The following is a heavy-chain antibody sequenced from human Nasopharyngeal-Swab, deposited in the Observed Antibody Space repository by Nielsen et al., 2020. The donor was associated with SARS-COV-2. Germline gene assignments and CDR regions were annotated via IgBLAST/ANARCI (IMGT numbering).Heavy chain of an antibody. J-gene: IGHJ6*02. V-gene: IGHV1-46*01. D-gene: IGHD3-3*02. Sequence: ASVKVSCKASGYTFTTYYIHWVRQAPGQGLEWVGTINPGGGRTSYAQKFQDRVTMTRDTSTSTVYVELRSLTSEDAAVYYCARDHLVKGAPDYQFYGMGVWGQGTTVTVSS. CDR3: ARDHLVKGAPDYQFYGMGV. CDR1: GYTFTTYY. CDR2: INPGGGRT.